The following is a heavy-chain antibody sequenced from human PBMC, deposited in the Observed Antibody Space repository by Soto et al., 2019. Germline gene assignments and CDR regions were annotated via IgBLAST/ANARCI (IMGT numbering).Heavy chain of an antibody. CDR1: GFTFSSYA. CDR3: ARVDGS. Sequence: QVQLVESGGGVVQPGRSLRLSCAASGFTFSSYAMHWVRQAPGKGLEWVAVISYDGSNKYYADSVKGRFTISRDNSKNTLYLQMNSLRAEDTAVYYCARVDGSWGQGTLVTVSS. CDR2: ISYDGSNK. J-gene: IGHJ4*02. V-gene: IGHV3-30-3*01.